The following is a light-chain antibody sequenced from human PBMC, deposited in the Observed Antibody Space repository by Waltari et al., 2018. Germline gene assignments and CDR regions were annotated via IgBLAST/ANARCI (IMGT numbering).Light chain of an antibody. J-gene: IGKJ2*03. CDR1: QSLLHRNGNTY. CDR3: IQSLQPPYS. Sequence: DIAMTQTPLSLPVTPGEPASISCRSSQSLLHRNGNTYLSWYVQKAGQPPRLLLSSVSNPLSWVPDRFSGSGSGTNFPLQISRVDAEDVGLYFCIQSLQPPYSFGQGTTVEIK. CDR2: SVS. V-gene: IGKV2D-29*01.